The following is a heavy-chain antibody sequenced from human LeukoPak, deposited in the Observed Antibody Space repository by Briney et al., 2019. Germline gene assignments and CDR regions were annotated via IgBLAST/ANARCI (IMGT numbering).Heavy chain of an antibody. D-gene: IGHD1-26*01. CDR2: IKQDGSEK. CDR1: GFTFSRYW. V-gene: IGHV3-7*01. J-gene: IGHJ6*03. Sequence: GGSLRLSCAASGFTFSRYWMSWVRQAPGKGLEWVANIKQDGSEKYYVDSVKGRFTISRDNAKNSLYLQINSLRAEDTAVYYCASGWDMDVWGKGTTVTVSS. CDR3: ASGWDMDV.